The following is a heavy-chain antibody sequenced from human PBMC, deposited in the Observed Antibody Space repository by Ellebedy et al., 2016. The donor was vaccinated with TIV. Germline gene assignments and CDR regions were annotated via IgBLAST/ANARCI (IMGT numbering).Heavy chain of an antibody. CDR2: IIPIFGTA. D-gene: IGHD4-17*01. CDR1: GGTFSSYA. V-gene: IGHV1-69*13. J-gene: IGHJ3*02. Sequence: SVKVSCXASGGTFSSYAISWVRQAPGQGLEWMGGIIPIFGTANYAQKFQGRVTITADESTSTAYMELSSLRSEDTAVYYCARESGQRVTNDAFDIWGQGTMVTVSS. CDR3: ARESGQRVTNDAFDI.